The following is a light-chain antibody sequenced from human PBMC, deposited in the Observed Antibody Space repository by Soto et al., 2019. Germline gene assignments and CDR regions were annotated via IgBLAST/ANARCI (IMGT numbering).Light chain of an antibody. V-gene: IGKV1-39*01. J-gene: IGKJ2*01. CDR1: HNIRTC. Sequence: DIQMTQSPSSLSASLVDRVTITCRASHNIRTCLNWYQQKSGKAPELLIHSASSLQSGVPSRFSGSGSGTDFTLTISNLQPEDFANYYCQQSYSTPYTFGQGAKLEIK. CDR2: SAS. CDR3: QQSYSTPYT.